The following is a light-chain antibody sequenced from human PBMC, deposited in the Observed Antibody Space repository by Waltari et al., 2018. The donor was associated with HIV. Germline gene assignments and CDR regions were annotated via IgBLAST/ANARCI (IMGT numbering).Light chain of an antibody. J-gene: IGLJ2*01. CDR1: SSDVGGYNY. CDR3: SSYTSSSSSKV. V-gene: IGLV2-14*01. CDR2: DVS. Sequence: QSALTQPASVSGSPGQSITISCTGTSSDVGGYNYVSWYQQHPGKAPKLRIYDVSKRPSGVSNRFSGSKSGNTASLTISGLQAEDEADYYCSSYTSSSSSKVFGGGTKLTVL.